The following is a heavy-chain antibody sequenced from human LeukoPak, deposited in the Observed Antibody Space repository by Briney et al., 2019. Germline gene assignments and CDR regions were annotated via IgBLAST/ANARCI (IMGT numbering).Heavy chain of an antibody. CDR3: SGDPGDY. V-gene: IGHV3-7*04. Sequence: GGSLRLSCAASGFTFSRYWMSWVRQAPGKGLEWVANINQDGSETYYVDSVEGRFAISRDNAKNSLFLQMSSLRAEDTAVYFCSGDPGDYWGQGTLVTVSS. J-gene: IGHJ4*02. CDR1: GFTFSRYW. D-gene: IGHD7-27*01. CDR2: INQDGSET.